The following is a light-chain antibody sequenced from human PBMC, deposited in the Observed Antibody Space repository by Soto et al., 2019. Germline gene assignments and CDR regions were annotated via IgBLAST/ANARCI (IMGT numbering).Light chain of an antibody. Sequence: DIVMXXXPDXXXXSLGERAXLXXXXXQSXXXXSSKRNYLAWYQYKPGQPPKLLVYWASTRESGVPARFSGSGSETDFTLTISSLQAEDVAVYYCHQYYSNPQTFGQETRVEIK. CDR2: WAS. J-gene: IGKJ1*01. V-gene: IGKV4-1*01. CDR1: QSXXXXSSKRNY. CDR3: HQYYSNPQT.